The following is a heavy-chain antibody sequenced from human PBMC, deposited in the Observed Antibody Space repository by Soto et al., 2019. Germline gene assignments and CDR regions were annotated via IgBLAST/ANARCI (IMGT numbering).Heavy chain of an antibody. J-gene: IGHJ6*02. D-gene: IGHD6-13*01. Sequence: GGSLRLSCAASGFTFSSYSLNWVREAPGKGLEWVSSISSSSSYIYYADSVKGRFTISRDNAKNSLYLQMNSLRAEDTAVYYCARETIAAAGTGYYYYGMDVWGQGT. CDR1: GFTFSSYS. V-gene: IGHV3-21*01. CDR3: ARETIAAAGTGYYYYGMDV. CDR2: ISSSSSYI.